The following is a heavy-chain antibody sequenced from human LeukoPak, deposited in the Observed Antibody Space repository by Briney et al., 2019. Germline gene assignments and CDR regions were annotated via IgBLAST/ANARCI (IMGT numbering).Heavy chain of an antibody. CDR3: ARVSYHSGYVLFDY. Sequence: GGSLRLSCAASGFTFSSYAMHWVRQAPGKGLEWVAVISYDGSNKYYADSVKGRFTISRDNSKNTLYLQMNSLRAEDTAVYYCARVSYHSGYVLFDYWGQGTLVTVSS. J-gene: IGHJ4*02. CDR2: ISYDGSNK. D-gene: IGHD5-12*01. V-gene: IGHV3-30-3*01. CDR1: GFTFSSYA.